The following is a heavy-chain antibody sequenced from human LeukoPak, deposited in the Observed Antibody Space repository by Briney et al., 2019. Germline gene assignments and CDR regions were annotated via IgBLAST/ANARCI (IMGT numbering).Heavy chain of an antibody. CDR3: AILKGSSGYHFDY. J-gene: IGHJ4*02. Sequence: ASVKVSCKASGYTFTSYGISWVRQAPGQGLEWMGWMNPNSGNTGYAQKFQGRVTMTRNTSISTAYMELSSLRSEDTAVYYCAILKGSSGYHFDYWGQGTLVTVSS. CDR2: MNPNSGNT. D-gene: IGHD3-22*01. V-gene: IGHV1-8*02. CDR1: GYTFTSYG.